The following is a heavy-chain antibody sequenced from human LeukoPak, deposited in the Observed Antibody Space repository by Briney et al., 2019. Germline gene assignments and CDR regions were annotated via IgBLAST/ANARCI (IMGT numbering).Heavy chain of an antibody. CDR2: INHSGST. CDR3: ARGRIGVVGATRLGY. J-gene: IGHJ4*02. V-gene: IGHV4-34*01. D-gene: IGHD1-26*01. CDR1: GFTFSNAW. Sequence: GSLRLSCAASGFTFSNAWMSWIRQPPGKGLEWIGEINHSGSTNYNPSLKSRVTISVDTSKNQFSLKLSSVTAADTAVYYCARGRIGVVGATRLGYWGQGTLVTVSS.